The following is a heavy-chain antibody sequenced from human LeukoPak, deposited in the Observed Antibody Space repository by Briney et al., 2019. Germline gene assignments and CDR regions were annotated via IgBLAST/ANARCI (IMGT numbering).Heavy chain of an antibody. J-gene: IGHJ5*02. D-gene: IGHD6-19*01. V-gene: IGHV4-4*07. CDR1: GGSISSYY. CDR2: IYTSGST. CDR3: AREVAVAGRGWFDP. Sequence: SETLSLTCTVSGGSISSYYWSWIRQPAGKGLEWIGRIYTSGSTNYNPSLKSRVTMSVDTSKNQFSLKLSSVTAADTAVYYCAREVAVAGRGWFDPWGQETLVTVSS.